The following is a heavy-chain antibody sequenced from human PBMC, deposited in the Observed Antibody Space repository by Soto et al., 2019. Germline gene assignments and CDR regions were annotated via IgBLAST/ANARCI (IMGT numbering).Heavy chain of an antibody. CDR1: GYTFTSYY. CDR2: INPSGGST. Sequence: ASVKVCCKSSGYTFTSYYMHWVRQAPGQGLEWMGIINPSGGSTSYAQKFQGGVTMTRDTSTSTVYMELSSLRSEDTAVYYCARALCSGGSCYGYYFDYWGQGTLVTVSS. J-gene: IGHJ4*02. V-gene: IGHV1-46*01. CDR3: ARALCSGGSCYGYYFDY. D-gene: IGHD2-15*01.